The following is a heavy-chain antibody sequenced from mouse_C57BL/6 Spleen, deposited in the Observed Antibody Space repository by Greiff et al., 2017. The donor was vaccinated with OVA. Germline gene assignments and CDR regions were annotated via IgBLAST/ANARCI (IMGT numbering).Heavy chain of an antibody. CDR3: ARRANWDYFDY. V-gene: IGHV5-17*01. J-gene: IGHJ2*01. D-gene: IGHD4-1*01. CDR1: GSTFSDYG. CDR2: ISSGSSTI. Sequence: EVMLVESGGGLVKPGGSLKLSCAASGSTFSDYGMHWVRQAPEKGLEWVAYISSGSSTIYYADTVKGRFTISRDNAKNTLFLQMTSLRSEDTAMYYCARRANWDYFDYWGQGTTLTVSS.